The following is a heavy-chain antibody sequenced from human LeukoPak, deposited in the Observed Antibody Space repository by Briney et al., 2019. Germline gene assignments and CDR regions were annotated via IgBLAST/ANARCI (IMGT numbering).Heavy chain of an antibody. CDR3: VRDQLIRSGDWYFDL. J-gene: IGHJ2*01. D-gene: IGHD3-10*01. CDR1: GFTFSNAW. Sequence: GGSLRLSCAASGFTFSNAWMNWVRQAPGKGLEWVAVIWYDGSNQYYADSVKGRFTISRDNSKNTLYLQLNSLRAEDTAVYYCVRDQLIRSGDWYFDLWGRGTLVTVSS. CDR2: IWYDGSNQ. V-gene: IGHV3-33*08.